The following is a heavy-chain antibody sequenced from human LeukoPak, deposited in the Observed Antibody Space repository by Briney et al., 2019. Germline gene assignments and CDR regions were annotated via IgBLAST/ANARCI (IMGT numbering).Heavy chain of an antibody. CDR1: GYSFTSYW. V-gene: IGHV5-10-1*01. CDR3: ASVYSSTSWDY. D-gene: IGHD6-13*01. CDR2: IDPSDSYT. J-gene: IGHJ4*02. Sequence: GESLKISCKGSGYSFTSYWISGWRKMPGKGLGWMGRIDPSDSYTKYSPSFQGHVTISGDESISTAYLQWSSLKASDTAMYYCASVYSSTSWDYWGQGTLVTVSS.